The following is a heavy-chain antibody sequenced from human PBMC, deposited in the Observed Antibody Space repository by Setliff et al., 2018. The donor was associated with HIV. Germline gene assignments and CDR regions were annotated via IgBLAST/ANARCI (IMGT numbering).Heavy chain of an antibody. CDR3: ARSEGQWLRPEGALCDY. J-gene: IGHJ4*02. CDR1: GYTFTSYD. Sequence: ASVKVSCKASGYTFTSYDISWVRQAPGQGLEWMGWMSTYNGNTNYAQKVQGRVTMTTDTSTSTAYMEQRSLRSDDTAVYYCARSEGQWLRPEGALCDYWGQGTLVTVSS. CDR2: MSTYNGNT. D-gene: IGHD5-12*01. V-gene: IGHV1-18*01.